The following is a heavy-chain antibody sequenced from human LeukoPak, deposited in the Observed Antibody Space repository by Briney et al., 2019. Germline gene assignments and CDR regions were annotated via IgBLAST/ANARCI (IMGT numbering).Heavy chain of an antibody. CDR1: GGSISSYY. CDR3: ARHDEGSSWSFDY. J-gene: IGHJ4*02. D-gene: IGHD6-13*01. Sequence: SETLSLTCTVSGGSISSYYWSWIRQPAGKGLEWIGRIYTSGSTNYNPPLESRVTMSVDTSKDQFSLKLSSVTAADTAVYYCARHDEGSSWSFDYWGQGTLVTVSS. V-gene: IGHV4-4*07. CDR2: IYTSGST.